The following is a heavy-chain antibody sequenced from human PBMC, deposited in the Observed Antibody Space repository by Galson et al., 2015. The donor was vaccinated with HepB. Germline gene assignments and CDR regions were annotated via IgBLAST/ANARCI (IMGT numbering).Heavy chain of an antibody. V-gene: IGHV3-33*01. J-gene: IGHJ4*02. D-gene: IGHD1-26*01. Sequence: SLRLSCAASGFTFSSYGMHWVRQAPGKGLEWVAVIWYDGSNKYYADSMKGRFTISRDNSKNTLYLQMNSLRAEDTAVYYCARDYWIVGATGNFDYWGQGTLVTVSS. CDR2: IWYDGSNK. CDR3: ARDYWIVGATGNFDY. CDR1: GFTFSSYG.